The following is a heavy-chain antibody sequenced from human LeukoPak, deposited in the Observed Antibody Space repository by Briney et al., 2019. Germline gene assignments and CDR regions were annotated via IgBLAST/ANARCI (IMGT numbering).Heavy chain of an antibody. CDR1: GYSFTNFW. CDR2: IDPSDSYN. D-gene: IGHD6-13*01. Sequence: GESLKISCKGSGYSFTNFWISWVRQMPGKGLEWMGRIDPSDSYNNYSPSFQGHVTISTDKSISTAYLQWSSLKASDTAMYYCARQSLSSSAWYDPWGQGTLVTVSS. J-gene: IGHJ5*02. CDR3: ARQSLSSSAWYDP. V-gene: IGHV5-10-1*01.